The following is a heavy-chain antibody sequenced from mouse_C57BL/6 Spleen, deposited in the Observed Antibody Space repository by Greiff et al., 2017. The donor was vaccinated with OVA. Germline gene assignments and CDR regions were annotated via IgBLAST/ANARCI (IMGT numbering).Heavy chain of an antibody. V-gene: IGHV1-69*01. Sequence: VQLQQPGAELVMPGASVKLSCKASGYTFTSYWMHWVKQRPGQGLEWIGEIDPSDSYTNYNQKFKGKSTLTVDKSSSTAYMQLSSLTSEDSAVYYCARFPMVTRYFDVWGTGTTVTVSS. D-gene: IGHD2-2*01. CDR1: GYTFTSYW. CDR2: IDPSDSYT. J-gene: IGHJ1*03. CDR3: ARFPMVTRYFDV.